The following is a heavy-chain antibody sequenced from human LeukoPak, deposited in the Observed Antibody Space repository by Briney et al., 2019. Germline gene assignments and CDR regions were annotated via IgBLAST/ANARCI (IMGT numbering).Heavy chain of an antibody. CDR3: VRCDGYNSCYFDY. CDR2: INQDGSRK. Sequence: GGSLRLSCGASGFTFSNHWMSWGRQGPGQGLEGVANINQDGSRKNYVGSVKGRFTISRDNAKNSLELQMNSLRVEDTAVYYCVRCDGYNSCYFDYWGQGTLVTVSS. J-gene: IGHJ4*02. CDR1: GFTFSNHW. D-gene: IGHD5-24*01. V-gene: IGHV3-7*01.